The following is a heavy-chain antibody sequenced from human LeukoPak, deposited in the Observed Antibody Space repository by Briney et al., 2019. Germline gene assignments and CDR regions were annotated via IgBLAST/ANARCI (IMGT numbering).Heavy chain of an antibody. CDR3: ASQYVDNYYYYGMDV. V-gene: IGHV4-30-2*01. CDR2: IYHSGST. Sequence: SETLSLTCTVSGGSISSGGYYWSWIRQHPGKGLEWIGYIYHSGSTYYNPSLKSRVTISVDRSKNQFSLKLSSVTAADTAVYYCASQYVDNYYYYGMDVWGQGTTVTVSS. D-gene: IGHD2-2*01. CDR1: GGSISSGGYY. J-gene: IGHJ6*02.